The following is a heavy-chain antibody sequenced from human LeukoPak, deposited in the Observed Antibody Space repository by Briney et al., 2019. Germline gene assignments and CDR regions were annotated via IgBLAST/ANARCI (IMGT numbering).Heavy chain of an antibody. CDR2: INHSGST. D-gene: IGHD5-12*01. Sequence: SETLSLTCAVYGGSFSGYYWSWIRQPPGKGLEWIGEINHSGSTNYNPSLKSRVTISVDTSKNQFSLKLSSVTAADTAVYYCARTSGQLRRRYFDYWGQGTLVTVSS. CDR3: ARTSGQLRRRYFDY. V-gene: IGHV4-34*01. J-gene: IGHJ4*02. CDR1: GGSFSGYY.